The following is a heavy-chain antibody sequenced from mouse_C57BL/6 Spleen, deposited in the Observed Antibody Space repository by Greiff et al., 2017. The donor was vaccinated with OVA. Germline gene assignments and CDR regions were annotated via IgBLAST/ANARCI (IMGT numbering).Heavy chain of an antibody. CDR3: ARRRYYGSSYWYFDV. CDR2: INPNNGGT. V-gene: IGHV1-18*01. D-gene: IGHD1-1*01. CDR1: GYTFTDYN. Sequence: EVQLQQSGPELVKPGASVKIPCKASGYTFTDYNMDWVKQSHGKSLEWIGDINPNNGGTIYNQKFKGKATLTVDKSSSTAYMELRSLTSEDTAVYYGARRRYYGSSYWYFDVWGTGTTVTVSS. J-gene: IGHJ1*03.